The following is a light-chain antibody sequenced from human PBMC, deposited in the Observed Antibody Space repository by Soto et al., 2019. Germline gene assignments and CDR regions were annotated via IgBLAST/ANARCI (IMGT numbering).Light chain of an antibody. Sequence: QSALTQPASVSGSPGQSITISCTGTSSDIGNYNLVSWYQQHPGKAPKLMVYEVSNRPSGIANRLAGSESDNTSSLTIPGRQAEDEAHYYCCSYAGTYWVFGGGTKLTVL. J-gene: IGLJ3*02. CDR3: CSYAGTYWV. CDR2: EVS. V-gene: IGLV2-23*02. CDR1: SSDIGNYNL.